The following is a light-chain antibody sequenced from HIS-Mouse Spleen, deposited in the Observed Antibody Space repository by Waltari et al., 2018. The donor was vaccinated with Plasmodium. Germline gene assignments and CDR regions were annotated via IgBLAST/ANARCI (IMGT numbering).Light chain of an antibody. CDR3: QQYYSYLLT. Sequence: AIRTTQSPSSFSASTGDRVTITCRASQGISSYLAWYQQKPGNAPKLLIYAASTLQSGVPSRFSGSGSGTDFTRTISCLQSEDCATYYCQQYYSYLLTFGGGTKVEIK. V-gene: IGKV1-8*01. CDR2: AAS. CDR1: QGISSY. J-gene: IGKJ4*01.